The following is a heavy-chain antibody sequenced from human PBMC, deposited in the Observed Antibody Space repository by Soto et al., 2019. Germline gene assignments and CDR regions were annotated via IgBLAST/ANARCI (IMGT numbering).Heavy chain of an antibody. V-gene: IGHV1-69*06. CDR3: ARVLNWVEP. CDR2: IIPIFGTA. J-gene: IGHJ5*02. CDR1: GGTFSSYA. Sequence: SVKVSCKASGGTFSSYAISWVRQAPGQGLEWMGGIIPIFGTANYAQKFQGRVTITADKSTSTAYMELSSLRSEDTXVYYXARVLNWVEPWGQGTLXTVSX.